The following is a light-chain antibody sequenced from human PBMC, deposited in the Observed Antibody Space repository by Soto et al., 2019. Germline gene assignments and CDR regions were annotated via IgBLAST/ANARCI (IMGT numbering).Light chain of an antibody. Sequence: ATLSVPPGERGPLPCRASQSVSSNLAWYQQKPGQAPRLLIYGASTRATGIPARFSGSGSGTEFTLTISSLQSEDFAVYYCQQYNNWLITFGQGTRLEIK. J-gene: IGKJ5*01. CDR2: GAS. CDR3: QQYNNWLIT. CDR1: QSVSSN. V-gene: IGKV3-15*01.